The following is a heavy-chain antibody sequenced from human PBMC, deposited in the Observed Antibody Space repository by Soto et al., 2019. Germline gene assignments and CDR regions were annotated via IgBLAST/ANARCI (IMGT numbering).Heavy chain of an antibody. V-gene: IGHV1-18*01. CDR3: ARDTQPESSGYYLEWFDP. D-gene: IGHD3-22*01. Sequence: QVQLVQSGAEVKKPGASVKVSCKASGYTFTTYGISWVRPAPGQGLEWMGWINNYNGNTNSAQKLRGRLTMTTDTSTRTAYMELSNLKSDDTAVYYCARDTQPESSGYYLEWFDPWGQGTLVTVSS. CDR2: INNYNGNT. CDR1: GYTFTTYG. J-gene: IGHJ5*02.